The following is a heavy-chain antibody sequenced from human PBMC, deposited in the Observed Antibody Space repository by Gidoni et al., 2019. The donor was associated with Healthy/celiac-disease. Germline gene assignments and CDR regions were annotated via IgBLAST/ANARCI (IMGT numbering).Heavy chain of an antibody. Sequence: QVQLVESGGGVVQPGRSLRLSCAESGFTFSGYGMHWVRQAPGKGLEWVAVISYDGSNKYYADSVRGRFTISRDNSKNTLYLQMNSLRAEDTAVYYCAKAYSGSYYSFPDYWGQGTLVTVSS. V-gene: IGHV3-30*18. CDR2: ISYDGSNK. J-gene: IGHJ4*02. D-gene: IGHD1-26*01. CDR1: GFTFSGYG. CDR3: AKAYSGSYYSFPDY.